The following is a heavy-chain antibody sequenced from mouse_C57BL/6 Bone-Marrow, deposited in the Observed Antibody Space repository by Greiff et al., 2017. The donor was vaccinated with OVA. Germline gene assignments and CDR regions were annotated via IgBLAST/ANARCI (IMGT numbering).Heavy chain of an antibody. V-gene: IGHV1-55*01. CDR1: GYTFPSYW. CDR3: ASGDGFAY. CDR2: IYHGSGST. J-gene: IGHJ3*01. D-gene: IGHD2-13*01. Sequence: VQLQQPGAELVKPGASVKMSCKASGYTFPSYWIHWVKQRPGQGLEWIGDIYHGSGSTNYNEKFKSKATLTGDTSSSTAYMQLSSLTSEDSAVYYCASGDGFAYWGQGTLVTVSA.